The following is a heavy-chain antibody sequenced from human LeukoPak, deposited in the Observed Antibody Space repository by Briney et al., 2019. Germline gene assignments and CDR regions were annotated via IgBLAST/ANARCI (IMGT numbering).Heavy chain of an antibody. CDR3: AKDQYCSSTSCYPYYYYGMDV. CDR2: ISGSGGST. CDR1: GFTFSSYA. J-gene: IGHJ6*02. Sequence: GGSLRLSCAASGFTFSSYAMSWVRQAPGKGLEWASAISGSGGSTYYADSVKGRFTISRDNSKNTLYLQMNSLRAEDTAVYYCAKDQYCSSTSCYPYYYYGMDVWGQGTTVTVSS. V-gene: IGHV3-23*01. D-gene: IGHD2-2*01.